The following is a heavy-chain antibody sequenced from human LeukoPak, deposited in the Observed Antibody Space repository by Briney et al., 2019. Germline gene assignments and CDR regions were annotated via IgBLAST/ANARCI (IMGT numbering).Heavy chain of an antibody. V-gene: IGHV3-74*01. D-gene: IGHD4-17*01. CDR3: ARDSSYGDRSLDY. J-gene: IGHJ4*02. CDR2: ISDDATST. CDR1: GFTFSSYW. Sequence: GGSLRLSCAASGFTFSSYWMHWVRQVPGKGLLWVARISDDATSTKYVDSVKGRFTISRDKSKNTLYLQMNSLRAEDTAAYYCARDSSYGDRSLDYWGQGTLVTVSS.